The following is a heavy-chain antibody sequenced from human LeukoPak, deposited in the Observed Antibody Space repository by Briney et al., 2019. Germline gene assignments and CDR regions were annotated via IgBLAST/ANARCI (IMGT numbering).Heavy chain of an antibody. CDR1: GXSISSGGYY. CDR2: IYYSGST. CDR3: ATYNRDGYNFAFQH. Sequence: PSETLSLTWTVSGXSISSGGYYWSWIRQHPGQGLESIGYIYYSGSTYYNPSLKSRVTILLDTSKNQFPLKLSSVTAADTAVYYCATYNRDGYNFAFQHWGQGTLVTVSS. J-gene: IGHJ1*01. V-gene: IGHV4-31*02. D-gene: IGHD5-24*01.